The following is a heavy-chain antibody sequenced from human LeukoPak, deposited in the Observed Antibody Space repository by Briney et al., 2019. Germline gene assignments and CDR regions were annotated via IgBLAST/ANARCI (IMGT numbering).Heavy chain of an antibody. CDR1: GGSFSDYY. V-gene: IGHV4-34*01. D-gene: IGHD6-19*01. Sequence: SETLSLTCAVYGGSFSDYYWSWIRQPPGKGLEWIGEINHSGSTNYNPSLKSRVTISVDTSKNQFSLKLSSVTAADTAVYYCAGEVGQYNSGWLSSEFYFDYWGQGTLVTVSS. J-gene: IGHJ4*02. CDR2: INHSGST. CDR3: AGEVGQYNSGWLSSEFYFDY.